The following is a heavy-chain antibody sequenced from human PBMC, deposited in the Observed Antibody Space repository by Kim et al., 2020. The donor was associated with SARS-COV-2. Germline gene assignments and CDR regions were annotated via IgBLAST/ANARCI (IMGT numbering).Heavy chain of an antibody. V-gene: IGHV3-7*01. CDR1: GFNFNDYW. CDR2: MNEDGSDR. CDR3: GIESRSRPIGS. J-gene: IGHJ4*02. D-gene: IGHD2-15*01. Sequence: GGSLRLSCAASGFNFNDYWMGWVRQAPGKGLEWVATMNEDGSDRKYVDSVKGRYTISRDNAKKSLYLQMNRLRVEDTAMYYCGIESRSRPIGSWGQGTLVVVS.